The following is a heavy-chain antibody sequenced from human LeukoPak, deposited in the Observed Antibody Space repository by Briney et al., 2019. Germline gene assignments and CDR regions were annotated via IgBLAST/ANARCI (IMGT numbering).Heavy chain of an antibody. D-gene: IGHD3-10*01. J-gene: IGHJ4*02. V-gene: IGHV1-18*01. CDR3: ARDLGITMVRGVIIIYYFDY. CDR1: GYTFTSYG. CDR2: ISAYNGNT. Sequence: ASVKVSCKASGYTFTSYGISWVRQAPGQGLEWMGWISAYNGNTNYAQKLQGRVAMTTDTSTSTAYMELRSLRSDDTAVYYCARDLGITMVRGVIIIYYFDYWGQGTLVTVSS.